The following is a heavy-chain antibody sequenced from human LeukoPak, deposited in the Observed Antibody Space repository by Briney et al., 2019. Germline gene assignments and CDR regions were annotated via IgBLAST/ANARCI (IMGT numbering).Heavy chain of an antibody. V-gene: IGHV3-23*01. CDR3: AKSPLYCSGGSCYPGSMFG. CDR2: ICGSGGST. Sequence: GGSLRLSCAASGFTFSSYAMSWVRQAPGKGLEWVSAICGSGGSTYYADSVKGRFTISRDNSKNTLYLQMNSLRAEDTAVYYCAKSPLYCSGGSCYPGSMFGWGQGTLVTVSS. CDR1: GFTFSSYA. J-gene: IGHJ4*02. D-gene: IGHD2-15*01.